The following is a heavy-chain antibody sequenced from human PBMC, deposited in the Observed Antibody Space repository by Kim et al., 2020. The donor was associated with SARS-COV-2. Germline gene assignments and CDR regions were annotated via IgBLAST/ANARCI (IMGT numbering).Heavy chain of an antibody. J-gene: IGHJ5*02. CDR1: GGTFSSYA. CDR3: ARAARTVVAATSWFDP. Sequence: SVKVSCKASGGTFSSYAISWVRQAPGQGLEWMGGIIPIFGTANYAQKFQGRVTITADESTSTAYMELSSLRSEDTAVYYCARAARTVVAATSWFDPWGQGTLVTVSS. V-gene: IGHV1-69*13. CDR2: IIPIFGTA. D-gene: IGHD2-15*01.